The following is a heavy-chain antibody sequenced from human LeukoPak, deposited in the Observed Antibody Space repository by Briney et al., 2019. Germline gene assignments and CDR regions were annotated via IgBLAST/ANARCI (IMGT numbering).Heavy chain of an antibody. J-gene: IGHJ1*01. CDR3: ARRRYYDRSGYWE. CDR2: IYHSGRT. D-gene: IGHD3-22*01. CDR1: GDSVSRSDSY. V-gene: IGHV4-39*01. Sequence: PSETLSLTCSVSGDSVSRSDSYWDWIRQPRGKGLEWIGTIYHSGRTYYSPSLKSRVTMSVDPSNNQFSLNLRSVTAAGTAVYYCARRRYYDRSGYWEWGQGTLVSVSS.